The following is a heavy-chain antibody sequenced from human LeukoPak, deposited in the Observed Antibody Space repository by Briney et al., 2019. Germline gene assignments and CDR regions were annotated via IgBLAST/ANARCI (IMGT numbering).Heavy chain of an antibody. CDR3: ARGRFPIHAFDI. D-gene: IGHD3-10*01. CDR2: IYTSGST. CDR1: GGSISSCY. V-gene: IGHV4-4*07. J-gene: IGHJ3*02. Sequence: PSETLSLTCTVSGGSISSCYWSWIRQPAGKGLEWVGRIYTSGSTNYNPSLKSRVTMSVDTSKNQFSLKLSSVTAADTAVYYCARGRFPIHAFDIWGQGTMVTVSS.